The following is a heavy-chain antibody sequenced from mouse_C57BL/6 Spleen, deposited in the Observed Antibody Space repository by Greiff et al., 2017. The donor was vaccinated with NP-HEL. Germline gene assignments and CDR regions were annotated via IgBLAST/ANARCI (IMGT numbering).Heavy chain of an antibody. CDR1: GYAFSSSW. CDR3: AREGADY. V-gene: IGHV1-82*01. J-gene: IGHJ2*01. Sequence: QVQLQQSGPELVKPGASVKISCKASGYAFSSSWMNWVKQRPGKGLEWIGRIYPGDGDTNYNGKFKGKATLTADKSSSTAYMQLSSLTSEDSAVYFCAREGADYWGQGTTLTVSS. CDR2: IYPGDGDT.